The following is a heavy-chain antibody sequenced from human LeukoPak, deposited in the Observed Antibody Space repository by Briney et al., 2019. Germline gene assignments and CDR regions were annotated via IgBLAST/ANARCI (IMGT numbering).Heavy chain of an antibody. D-gene: IGHD6-19*01. Sequence: ASVKVSCKASGYTFTSYYIHWVRQAPGQGLEWMGIINPSGGSTSYAQRFQGRVTMTRDTSTSTVYMELSSLRSEDTAVYYRAREGVQKDAVAGFGSWFDPWGQGTLVTVSS. CDR1: GYTFTSYY. CDR3: AREGVQKDAVAGFGSWFDP. J-gene: IGHJ5*02. V-gene: IGHV1-46*01. CDR2: INPSGGST.